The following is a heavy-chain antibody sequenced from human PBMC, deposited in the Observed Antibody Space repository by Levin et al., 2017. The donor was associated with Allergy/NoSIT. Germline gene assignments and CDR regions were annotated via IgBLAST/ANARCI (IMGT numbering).Heavy chain of an antibody. D-gene: IGHD3-3*01. CDR1: GFTFSNAW. CDR3: TTGIRTRITIFGVVPPLGMDG. J-gene: IGHJ6*02. V-gene: IGHV3-15*07. CDR2: IKSKTDGGTT. Sequence: GESLKISCAASGFTFSNAWMNWVRQAPGKGLEWVGRIKSKTDGGTTDYAAPVKGRFTISRDDSKNTLYLQMNSLKTEDTAVYYCTTGIRTRITIFGVVPPLGMDGWGQGTTVTVSS.